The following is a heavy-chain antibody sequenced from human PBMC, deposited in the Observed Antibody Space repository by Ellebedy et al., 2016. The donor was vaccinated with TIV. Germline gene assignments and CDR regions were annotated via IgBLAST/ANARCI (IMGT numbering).Heavy chain of an antibody. J-gene: IGHJ4*02. V-gene: IGHV4-4*02. Sequence: SETLSLTXAVSGGSINSSNWWNWVRQSPGKGLEWIAEIYHSGRYHYNPSLRSRVIISVDKSKNHFSLNLRSVTAADTAVYYCATKEDRWAAALYSWGQGTLVTVSS. D-gene: IGHD6-13*01. CDR1: GGSINSSNW. CDR3: ATKEDRWAAALYS. CDR2: IYHSGRY.